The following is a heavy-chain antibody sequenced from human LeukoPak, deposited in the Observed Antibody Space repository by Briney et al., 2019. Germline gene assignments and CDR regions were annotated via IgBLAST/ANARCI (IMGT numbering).Heavy chain of an antibody. V-gene: IGHV4-39*01. CDR1: GGSISSSSYY. J-gene: IGHJ4*02. CDR3: ARRGSSGRSFDY. Sequence: SETLSPTCTVSGGSISSSSYYWGWIRQPPGKGLEWIGSIYYSGSTYYNPSLKSRVTISVDTSKNQFSLKLSSVTAADTAVYYCARRGSSGRSFDYWGQGTLVTVSS. CDR2: IYYSGST. D-gene: IGHD3-22*01.